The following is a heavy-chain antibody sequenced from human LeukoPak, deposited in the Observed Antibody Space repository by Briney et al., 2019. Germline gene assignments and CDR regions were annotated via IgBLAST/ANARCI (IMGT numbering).Heavy chain of an antibody. J-gene: IGHJ6*03. CDR2: INHSGST. D-gene: IGHD4-17*01. CDR1: GGSFSGYY. V-gene: IGHV4-34*01. CDR3: ARHVATTVTRGYSCHPMDV. Sequence: SETLSLTCAVHGGSFSGYYWSWIRQPTGKGLEWIGEINHSGSTNYNPSLKSRVTISVDTSKNQFSLKQNSVTAADTAVYYCARHVATTVTRGYSCHPMDVWGKGTTVSVSS.